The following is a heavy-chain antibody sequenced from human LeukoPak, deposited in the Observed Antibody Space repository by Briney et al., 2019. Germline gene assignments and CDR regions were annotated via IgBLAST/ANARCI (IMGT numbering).Heavy chain of an antibody. D-gene: IGHD5-12*01. V-gene: IGHV5-51*01. J-gene: IGHJ4*02. CDR2: IYPGDSDT. CDR1: GYSFTSYW. Sequence: GESLKISCKGSGYSFTSYWIGWVRQMPGKGLEWMGIIYPGDSDTRYSPSFQGQVTISADKSISTAYLQWSSLKASDTAMYYCARGTNSGYDSYYFDYWGQGALVTVSS. CDR3: ARGTNSGYDSYYFDY.